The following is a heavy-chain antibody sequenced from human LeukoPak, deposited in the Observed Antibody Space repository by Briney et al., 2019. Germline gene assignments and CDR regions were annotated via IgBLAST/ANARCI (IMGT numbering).Heavy chain of an antibody. Sequence: GGSLRLSCAASGFTFSSYWMSWVRQAPGKGLEWVANIKQDGSEKYYVDSVKGRFTISRDNAKNSLYLQMNSLRAEDTAVYYCARGVPRRPKNPYSSGWSQPGTKAQFDYWGQGTLVTVSS. CDR3: ARGVPRRPKNPYSSGWSQPGTKAQFDY. J-gene: IGHJ4*02. CDR1: GFTFSSYW. V-gene: IGHV3-7*01. D-gene: IGHD6-19*01. CDR2: IKQDGSEK.